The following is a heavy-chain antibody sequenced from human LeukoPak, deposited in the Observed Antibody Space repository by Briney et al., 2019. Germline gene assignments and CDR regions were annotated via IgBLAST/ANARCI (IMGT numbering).Heavy chain of an antibody. Sequence: GGSLRLSCAASRFTFSSYWMSWVRQAPGKGLEWVANIKQDGSEKYYVDSVKGRFTISRDNAKNSLYLQMNSLRAEDTAVYYCARGVVGAAEMQDRYYYYMDVWGKGTTVTVSS. CDR2: IKQDGSEK. CDR3: ARGVVGAAEMQDRYYYYMDV. V-gene: IGHV3-7*01. CDR1: RFTFSSYW. D-gene: IGHD6-13*01. J-gene: IGHJ6*03.